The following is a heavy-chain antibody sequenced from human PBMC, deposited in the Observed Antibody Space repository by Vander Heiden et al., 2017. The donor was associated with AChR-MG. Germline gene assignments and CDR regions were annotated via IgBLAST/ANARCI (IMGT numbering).Heavy chain of an antibody. V-gene: IGHV3-53*02. J-gene: IGHJ6*02. D-gene: IGHD2-15*01. CDR3: AREGVGYYGMDV. CDR2: IYSGGST. Sequence: EVQLVETGGGLIQPGGSLRLSCAASGFTVSSNYMGWVRQAPGKGLEWVSVIYSGGSTYYADSVKGRFTISRDNSKNTLYLQMNSLRAEDTAVYYCAREGVGYYGMDVWGQGTTVTVSS. CDR1: GFTVSSNY.